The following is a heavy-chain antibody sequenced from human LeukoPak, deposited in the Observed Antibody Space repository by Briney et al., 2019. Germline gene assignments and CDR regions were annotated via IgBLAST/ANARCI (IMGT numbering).Heavy chain of an antibody. CDR2: IYSSGRT. CDR3: ARAPAGCGGTCSFDY. CDR1: GASMSNSF. Sequence: PSETLSLTCTVSGASMSNSFWSWIRQPAGKGLEWIGRIYSSGRTNYNPSLKSRVTLSIDTSNNQFSLKLTPVTAADTASYYCARAPAGCGGTCSFDYWGQGTLVTVSS. J-gene: IGHJ4*02. D-gene: IGHD2-15*01. V-gene: IGHV4-4*07.